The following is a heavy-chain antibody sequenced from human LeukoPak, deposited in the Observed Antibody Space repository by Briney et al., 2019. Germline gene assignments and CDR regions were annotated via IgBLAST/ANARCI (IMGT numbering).Heavy chain of an antibody. CDR2: ISSSSSTI. V-gene: IGHV3-48*01. CDR1: GFTFSSYS. J-gene: IGHJ3*02. Sequence: GGSLRLSCAASGFTFSSYSMNWVRQAPGKGLEWVSYISSSSSTIYYADSVKGRFTISRDNAKNSLYLQMNSLRAEDTAVYYCAKEGPSRITMIVVVIDAFDIWGQGTMVTVSS. D-gene: IGHD3-22*01. CDR3: AKEGPSRITMIVVVIDAFDI.